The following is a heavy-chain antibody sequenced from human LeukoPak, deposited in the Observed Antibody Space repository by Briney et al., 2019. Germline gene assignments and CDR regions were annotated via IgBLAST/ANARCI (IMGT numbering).Heavy chain of an antibody. Sequence: PETLSLTCTVSGGSVSSGSYYWSWIRQPPGKGLEWIGYIYYSGSTNYNPSLKSRVTISVDTSKNQFSLKLSSVTAADTAVYYCARDRYYDSSPDDWGQGTLVTVSS. V-gene: IGHV4-61*01. D-gene: IGHD3-22*01. CDR2: IYYSGST. CDR3: ARDRYYDSSPDD. CDR1: GGSVSSGSYY. J-gene: IGHJ4*02.